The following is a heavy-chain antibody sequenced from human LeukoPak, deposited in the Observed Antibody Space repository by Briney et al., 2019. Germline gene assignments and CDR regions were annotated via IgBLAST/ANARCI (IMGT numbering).Heavy chain of an antibody. V-gene: IGHV1-69*05. J-gene: IGHJ5*02. CDR3: AIYCSGGSCYRTWFDP. CDR1: GGTISSYA. CDR2: IIPIFGTA. D-gene: IGHD2-15*01. Sequence: GASVKVSCKPSGGTISSYAISWVRQAPGQGLEWMGGIIPIFGTANYVQKFQGRVTITTDESTSTAYMELSSLRSEDTAVYYCAIYCSGGSCYRTWFDPWGQGTLVTVSS.